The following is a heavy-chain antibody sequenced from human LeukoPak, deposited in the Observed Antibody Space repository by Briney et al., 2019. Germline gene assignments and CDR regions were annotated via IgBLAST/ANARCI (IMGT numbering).Heavy chain of an antibody. CDR2: INPNSRGT. CDR3: AREHYDSSGYYLFY. J-gene: IGHJ4*02. Sequence: GASVKVSCKASGYTFTAYYMHWVRQAPGQGLEWMGWINPNSRGTNYAQKFQGWVTMTRDTSISTAYMELSRLRSDDTAVYYCAREHYDSSGYYLFYWGQGTLVTVSS. D-gene: IGHD3-22*01. V-gene: IGHV1-2*04. CDR1: GYTFTAYY.